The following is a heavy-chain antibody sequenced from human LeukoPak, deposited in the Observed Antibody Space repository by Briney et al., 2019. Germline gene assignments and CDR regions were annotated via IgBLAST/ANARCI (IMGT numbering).Heavy chain of an antibody. Sequence: SETLSLTCTASGGSISSYYWSWIRQPPGKGLEWIGYIYYSGSTNYNPSLKSRVTISVDTSKNQFSLKLSSVTAADTAVYYCARRAMVRGVIKDAFDIWGQGTMVTVSS. CDR1: GGSISSYY. CDR3: ARRAMVRGVIKDAFDI. V-gene: IGHV4-59*08. J-gene: IGHJ3*02. CDR2: IYYSGST. D-gene: IGHD3-10*01.